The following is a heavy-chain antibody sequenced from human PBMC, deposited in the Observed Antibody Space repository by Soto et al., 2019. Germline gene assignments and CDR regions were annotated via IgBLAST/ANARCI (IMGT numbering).Heavy chain of an antibody. CDR3: ARGRRYYDSSGYYYINWFDP. J-gene: IGHJ5*02. V-gene: IGHV4-34*01. CDR2: INHSGST. Sequence: SETPSLTCAVYGGSFSGYYWSWIRQPPGKGLEWIGEINHSGSTNYNPSLKSRVTISVDTSKNQFSLKLSSVTAADTAVYYCARGRRYYDSSGYYYINWFDPWGQGTLVTVSS. CDR1: GGSFSGYY. D-gene: IGHD3-22*01.